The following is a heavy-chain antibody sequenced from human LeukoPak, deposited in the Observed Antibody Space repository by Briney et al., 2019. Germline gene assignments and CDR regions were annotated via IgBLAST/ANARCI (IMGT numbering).Heavy chain of an antibody. V-gene: IGHV3-9*01. CDR1: GFTFDDYA. J-gene: IGHJ6*03. D-gene: IGHD1-26*01. Sequence: GRSLRLSCAASGFTFDDYAIHWVRQAPGKGLEWVSGISWNSGNIGYADSVKGRFTISRDNAKNSLYLQMNSLTAEDTAVYYCARNPPGIVGAPTHYCYYMDVWGRGTTVTISS. CDR3: ARNPPGIVGAPTHYCYYMDV. CDR2: ISWNSGNI.